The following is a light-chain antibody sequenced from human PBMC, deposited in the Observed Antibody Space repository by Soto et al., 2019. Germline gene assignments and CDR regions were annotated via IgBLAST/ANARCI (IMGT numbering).Light chain of an antibody. CDR2: GAS. CDR3: QQYNSWPRT. CDR1: HSIDSN. V-gene: IGKV3-15*01. Sequence: EILMTQSPATLSVSPGERATLSCRASHSIDSNLAWYQQIPGQAPRLLIYGASTRAAGIPARFSGSGSGTEFTLTISSLQSEDFAIYWCQQYNSWPRTFGQGTKLDI. J-gene: IGKJ1*01.